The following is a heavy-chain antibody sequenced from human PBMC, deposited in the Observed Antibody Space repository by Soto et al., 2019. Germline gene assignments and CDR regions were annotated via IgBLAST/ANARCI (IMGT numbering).Heavy chain of an antibody. CDR2: IIHTESN. CDR3: ARVSIAADDPFLGH. D-gene: IGHD6-25*01. CDR1: GASIRSGNYC. V-gene: IGHV4-30-4*01. Sequence: QTLSLTCTVSGASIRSGNYCWICIRQPAGEGREWVCNIIHTESNYFNPTLRMRVSISIDTSKSHFSLKLTSVTAADTAMFYCARVSIAADDPFLGHWGQGALVTVSS. J-gene: IGHJ4*02.